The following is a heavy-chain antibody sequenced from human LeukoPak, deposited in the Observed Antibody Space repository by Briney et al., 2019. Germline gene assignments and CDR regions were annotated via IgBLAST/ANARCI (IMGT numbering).Heavy chain of an antibody. J-gene: IGHJ2*01. CDR1: KFTFSSYD. CDR3: ATSRGGGGYFDL. CDR2: IWYDGSNK. Sequence: GGSLRLSCAASKFTFSSYDMHWVRQAPGKGLEWVAVIWYDGSNKYSADSVKGRFTISRDNSKNTLFLQMNSLRAEDTAVYYCATSRGGGGYFDLWGRGTPVTVSS. D-gene: IGHD3-16*01. V-gene: IGHV3-33*01.